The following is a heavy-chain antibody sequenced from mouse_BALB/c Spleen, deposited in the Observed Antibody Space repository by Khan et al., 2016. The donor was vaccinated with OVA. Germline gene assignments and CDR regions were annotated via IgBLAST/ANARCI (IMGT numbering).Heavy chain of an antibody. CDR1: GYTFTSYW. CDR2: IAPGRGRN. Sequence: DLVKPGASVKLSCKASGYTFTSYWINWIKQRPGQGLEWIGRIAPGRGRNQYNEMFKGKATLTVDTSSTTVYIQRSSLSSEDSAVYVCARENYYGKSYYAMDYGGQGTSVTVSS. V-gene: IGHV1S41*01. D-gene: IGHD2-1*01. J-gene: IGHJ4*01. CDR3: ARENYYGKSYYAMDY.